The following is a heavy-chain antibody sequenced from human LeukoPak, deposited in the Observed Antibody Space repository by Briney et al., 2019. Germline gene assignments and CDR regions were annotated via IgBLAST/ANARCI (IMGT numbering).Heavy chain of an antibody. Sequence: ASVKVSCKASGYTFTSYYMHWVRQAPGQGLEWMGIINPSGGSTSYAQKFQGRVTMTRDMSTSTVYMELSSLRAEDTAVYYCARASIVRRIWGGKSKSYFDYWGQGTLVTVSS. J-gene: IGHJ4*02. CDR3: ARASIVRRIWGGKSKSYFDY. CDR1: GYTFTSYY. V-gene: IGHV1-46*01. CDR2: INPSGGST. D-gene: IGHD3-16*01.